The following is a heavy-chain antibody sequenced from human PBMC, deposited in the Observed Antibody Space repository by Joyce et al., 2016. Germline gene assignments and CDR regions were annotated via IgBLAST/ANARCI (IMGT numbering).Heavy chain of an antibody. CDR3: AKDEQIYSSAWYIFDY. J-gene: IGHJ4*02. Sequence: QVQLVESGGGVVQPGRSLRLSCAASGFTFSSYGRHWVRKAPGKGREWVAVISYDGSNKYYGDSVKGRFTISRDNSKNTLYLQMNSLKTEDTAVYYCAKDEQIYSSAWYIFDYWGQGTLVTVSS. V-gene: IGHV3-30*18. CDR2: ISYDGSNK. CDR1: GFTFSSYG. D-gene: IGHD6-19*01.